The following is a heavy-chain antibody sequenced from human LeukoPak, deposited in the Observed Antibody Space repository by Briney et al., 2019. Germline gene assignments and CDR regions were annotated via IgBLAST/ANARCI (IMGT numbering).Heavy chain of an antibody. J-gene: IGHJ4*02. D-gene: IGHD5-12*01. CDR3: ARHAESGYDRFDH. V-gene: IGHV4-39*01. CDR1: GDSISSSTYY. Sequence: PSETLSLTCTVSGDSISSSTYYWGWIRQPPGKGLEWIGSMCYSGNTYYNPSLKSRVTISVDTSKNHFSLKLSSVTAADTAVYYCARHAESGYDRFDHWGQGTLVTVSS. CDR2: MCYSGNT.